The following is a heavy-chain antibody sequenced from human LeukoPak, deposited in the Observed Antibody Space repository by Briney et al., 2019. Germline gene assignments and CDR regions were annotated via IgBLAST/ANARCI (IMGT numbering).Heavy chain of an antibody. CDR3: ARPYYYGSGSYLPKNDWAFDI. CDR2: IYYSGST. CDR1: GGSISSSSYY. V-gene: IGHV4-39*07. D-gene: IGHD3-10*01. J-gene: IGHJ3*02. Sequence: SETLSLTCIVSGGSISSSSYYWGWIRQPPGKGLEWIGSIYYSGSTYYNPSLKSRVTISVDTSKNQFSLKLSSVTAADTAVYYCARPYYYGSGSYLPKNDWAFDIWGQGTMVTVSS.